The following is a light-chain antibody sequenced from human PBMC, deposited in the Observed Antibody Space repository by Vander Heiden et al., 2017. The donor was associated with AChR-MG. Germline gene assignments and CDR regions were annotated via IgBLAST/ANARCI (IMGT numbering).Light chain of an antibody. CDR2: DVS. J-gene: IGLJ1*01. CDR3: SSYTGSTTPFV. CDR1: SSDVGSYNF. Sequence: QSALTQPASLSGSPGQSLTIPCTGTSSDVGSYNFVSWYQQHPGKAPKLMIFDVSSRPSGVSNRFSGSKSGNTASLTISGLLAEDGADYFCSSYTGSTTPFVFGTGTKVTVL. V-gene: IGLV2-14*03.